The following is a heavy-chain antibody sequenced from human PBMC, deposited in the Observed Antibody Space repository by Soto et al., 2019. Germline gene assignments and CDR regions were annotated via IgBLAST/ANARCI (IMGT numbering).Heavy chain of an antibody. D-gene: IGHD3-22*01. CDR2: IYYSGST. Sequence: PSETLSLTXTVSGGSISSSSYYWGWIRQPPGKGLEWIGSIYYSGSTYYNPSLKSRVTISVDTSKNQFSLKLSSVTAADTAVYYCASLYYYDSSGYYSFIFDYWGQGTLVTVSS. CDR3: ASLYYYDSSGYYSFIFDY. J-gene: IGHJ4*02. V-gene: IGHV4-39*01. CDR1: GGSISSSSYY.